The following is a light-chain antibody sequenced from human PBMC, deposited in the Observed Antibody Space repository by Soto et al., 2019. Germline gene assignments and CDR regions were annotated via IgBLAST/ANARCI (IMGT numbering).Light chain of an antibody. CDR1: SSDIGAYNF. CDR2: DVN. Sequence: QSALTQPASVSGSPGQSITISCTGTSSDIGAYNFVSWYQQHPGKAPKLMLYDVNIRPSGVSNRFSGSKSGNTASLTISGRQAEDEGDYYCTSWTTSPTMIFGGGTKLTVL. J-gene: IGLJ2*01. CDR3: TSWTTSPTMI. V-gene: IGLV2-14*03.